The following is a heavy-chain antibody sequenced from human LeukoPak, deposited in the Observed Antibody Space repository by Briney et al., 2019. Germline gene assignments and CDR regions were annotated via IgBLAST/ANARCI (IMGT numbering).Heavy chain of an antibody. Sequence: GGSLRLSCAASGLTFSSYSMNRVRQAPGKGLEWVSSISSSSSYIYYADSVKGRFTISRDNAKNSLYLQMNSLRAEDTAVYYCARDLGGWVFDYWGQGTLVTVSS. CDR2: ISSSSSYI. CDR3: ARDLGGWVFDY. J-gene: IGHJ4*02. D-gene: IGHD2-15*01. CDR1: GLTFSSYS. V-gene: IGHV3-21*01.